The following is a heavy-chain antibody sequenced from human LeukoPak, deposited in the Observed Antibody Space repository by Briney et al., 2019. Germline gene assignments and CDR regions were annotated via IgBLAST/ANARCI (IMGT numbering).Heavy chain of an antibody. CDR1: VGTCSSYA. Sequence: GASVKVSCKASVGTCSSYAISWVRQAPGQGLEWMGRIIPIFGIANYAQKFQGRVTITADKSTSTANMELSSLRSEDTAVYYCARDPYDILTGYNWFDPWGQGTLVTVSS. V-gene: IGHV1-69*04. CDR2: IIPIFGIA. J-gene: IGHJ5*02. CDR3: ARDPYDILTGYNWFDP. D-gene: IGHD3-9*01.